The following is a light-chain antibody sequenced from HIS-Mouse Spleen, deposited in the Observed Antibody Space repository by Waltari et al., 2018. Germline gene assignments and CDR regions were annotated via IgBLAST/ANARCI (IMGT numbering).Light chain of an antibody. CDR2: DAS. CDR3: QQFNSYPPRWA. J-gene: IGKJ5*01. Sequence: AIQLTQSPSSLSATVGDRVTITGRASQGISSALAWYQQKPGKAPKLLIYDASSLESGVPSRFSGSGSGTDFTLTISSLQPEDFATYYCQQFNSYPPRWAFGQGTRLEIK. CDR1: QGISSA. V-gene: IGKV1-13*02.